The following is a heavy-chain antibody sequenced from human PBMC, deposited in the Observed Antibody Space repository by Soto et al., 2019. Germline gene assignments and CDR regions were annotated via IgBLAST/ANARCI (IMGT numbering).Heavy chain of an antibody. J-gene: IGHJ5*02. V-gene: IGHV1-18*01. Sequence: ASVKVSCKASGYTFTSYGISWVRQAPGQGLEWMGWISAYSGNTNYAQKLQGRVTMTTDTSTSTAYMELRSLRSDDTAVYYCARVTPGYCSSTSCPKPTNWFDPWGQGTLVTVSS. CDR2: ISAYSGNT. CDR1: GYTFTSYG. D-gene: IGHD2-2*03. CDR3: ARVTPGYCSSTSCPKPTNWFDP.